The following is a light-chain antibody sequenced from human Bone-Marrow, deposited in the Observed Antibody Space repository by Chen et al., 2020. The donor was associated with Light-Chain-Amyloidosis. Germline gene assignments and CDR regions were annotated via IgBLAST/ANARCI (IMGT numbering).Light chain of an antibody. Sequence: QSPLTQPASVSGSPGHSITISCTGTSSDVGGDNHVSWYQQHPDKAPKLMIYEVTNRPSWVPDRFSGSKSDNTASLTISGLQTEDEADYFCSSYTITNTLVFGSGTRVTVL. CDR2: EVT. CDR3: SSYTITNTLV. V-gene: IGLV2-14*01. CDR1: SSDVGGDNH. J-gene: IGLJ1*01.